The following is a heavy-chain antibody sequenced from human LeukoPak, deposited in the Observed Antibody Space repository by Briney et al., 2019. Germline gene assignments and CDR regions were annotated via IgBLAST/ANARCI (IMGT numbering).Heavy chain of an antibody. D-gene: IGHD6-19*01. J-gene: IGHJ6*02. V-gene: IGHV1-8*02. CDR2: MNPNSGNT. Sequence: ASVKVSCKASGGTFSSYAINWVRQATGQGLEWMGWMNPNSGNTGYAQKFQGRVTMTRNTSISTAYMELSSLRSEDTAVYYCARGGSSGWSVNLSYYYYGMDVWGQGTTVTVSS. CDR3: ARGGSSGWSVNLSYYYYGMDV. CDR1: GGTFSSYA.